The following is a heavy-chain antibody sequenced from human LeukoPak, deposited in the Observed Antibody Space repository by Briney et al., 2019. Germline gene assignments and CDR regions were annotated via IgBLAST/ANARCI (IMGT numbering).Heavy chain of an antibody. CDR2: IYYSGST. V-gene: IGHV4-59*01. J-gene: IGHJ3*02. Sequence: SETLSLTCTVSGGSISSYYWSWIRQPPGKGLEWIGYIYYSGSTNYNPSLKSRVTISVDTSKNQFSLKLSPVTAADTAVYYCARDDVVMGAFDIWGQGTMVTVSS. D-gene: IGHD4-23*01. CDR3: ARDDVVMGAFDI. CDR1: GGSISSYY.